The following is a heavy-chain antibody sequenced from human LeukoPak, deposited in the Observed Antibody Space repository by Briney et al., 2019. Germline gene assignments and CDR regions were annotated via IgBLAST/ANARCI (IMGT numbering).Heavy chain of an antibody. Sequence: GASVKVSCKASGGTFSSYAISWVRQAPGQGLEWMGGIIPIFGTANYAQKFQGRVTITTDESTSTACMELSSLRSEDTAVYYCASMYSSSWSNYYYYMDVWGKGTTVTVSS. D-gene: IGHD6-13*01. CDR2: IIPIFGTA. CDR1: GGTFSSYA. V-gene: IGHV1-69*05. J-gene: IGHJ6*03. CDR3: ASMYSSSWSNYYYYMDV.